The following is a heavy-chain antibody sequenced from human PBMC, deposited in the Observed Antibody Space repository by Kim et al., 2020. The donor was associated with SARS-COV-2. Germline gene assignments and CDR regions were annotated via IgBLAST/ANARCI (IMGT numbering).Heavy chain of an antibody. V-gene: IGHV1-58*01. D-gene: IGHD3-10*01. J-gene: IGHJ4*02. Sequence: SVKVSCKASGFTFTSSAVQWVRQARGQRLEWIGWIVVGSGNTNYAQKFQERVTITRDMSTSTAYMELSSLRSEDTAVYYCAAITMVRGVIIDFDYWGQGTLVTVSS. CDR2: IVVGSGNT. CDR3: AAITMVRGVIIDFDY. CDR1: GFTFTSSA.